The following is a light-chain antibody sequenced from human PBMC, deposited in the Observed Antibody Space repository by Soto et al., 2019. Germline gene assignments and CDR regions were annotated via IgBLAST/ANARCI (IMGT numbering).Light chain of an antibody. V-gene: IGLV1-44*01. J-gene: IGLJ1*01. Sequence: QSVLTQPPSASGTPGQRVTISCSVSSSNIGSNTVNWYQQLPGTAPKLLIYSNNQRPSGVPDRFSGSKSGNTASLTVSGLQAEDEADYYCGSYAGSDNYVFGSGTKV. CDR3: GSYAGSDNYV. CDR1: SSNIGSNT. CDR2: SNN.